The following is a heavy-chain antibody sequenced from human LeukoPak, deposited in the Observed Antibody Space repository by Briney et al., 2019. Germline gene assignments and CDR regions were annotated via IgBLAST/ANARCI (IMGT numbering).Heavy chain of an antibody. J-gene: IGHJ4*02. CDR3: ARGVYKIVQPDSFDY. D-gene: IGHD2/OR15-2a*01. CDR2: ISYDGGNK. V-gene: IGHV3-30-3*01. Sequence: PGRSLRLSCAASVFTFSSYPVHWVRQAPGKGLEWVAVISYDGGNKYYADSVKGRFTVSRDNSKNTLYLQMNSLRAEDTAVYYCARGVYKIVQPDSFDYWGQGTLVTVSS. CDR1: VFTFSSYP.